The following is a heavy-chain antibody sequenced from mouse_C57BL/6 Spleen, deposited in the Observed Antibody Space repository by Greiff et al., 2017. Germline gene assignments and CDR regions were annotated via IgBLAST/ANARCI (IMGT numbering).Heavy chain of an antibody. CDR1: GYTFTSYW. CDR3: ARCITKDYAMDY. Sequence: QVQLQQPGAELVKPGASVKMSCKASGYTFTSYWITWVKQRPGQGLEWIGDIYPGSGSTNYNEKFKSKATLTVATSSSTAYMQLSSLTSEDSAVYYCARCITKDYAMDYWGQGTSVTVSS. J-gene: IGHJ4*01. CDR2: IYPGSGST. V-gene: IGHV1-55*01. D-gene: IGHD1-1*01.